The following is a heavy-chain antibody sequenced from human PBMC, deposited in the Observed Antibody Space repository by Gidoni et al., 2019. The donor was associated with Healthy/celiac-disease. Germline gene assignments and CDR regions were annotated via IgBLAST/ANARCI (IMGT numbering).Heavy chain of an antibody. J-gene: IGHJ3*02. CDR3: ARKVTYCGGDCYSAAFDI. V-gene: IGHV4-39*01. CDR1: GGSISSSSYY. D-gene: IGHD2-21*02. Sequence: QLQLQESGPGLVKPSETLSLTCTVSGGSISSSSYYWGWIRQPPGKGLEWIGSIYYSGSTYYNPSLKSRVTISVDTSKNQFSLKLSSVTAADTAVYYCARKVTYCGGDCYSAAFDIWGQGTMVTVSS. CDR2: IYYSGST.